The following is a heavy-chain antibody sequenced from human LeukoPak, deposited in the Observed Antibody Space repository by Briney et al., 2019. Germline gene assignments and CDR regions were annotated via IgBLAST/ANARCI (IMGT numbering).Heavy chain of an antibody. V-gene: IGHV1-46*01. Sequence: ASVKVSCKASGYTFTSYYMHWVRQAPGQGLEWMGVINPSGGSTSYAQKFQGRVTITADKFTSTAYMELSSLRSEDTAVYYCARLSCSGGTCYSSRGDFDYWGQGTLVTVSS. J-gene: IGHJ4*02. D-gene: IGHD2-15*01. CDR2: INPSGGST. CDR1: GYTFTSYY. CDR3: ARLSCSGGTCYSSRGDFDY.